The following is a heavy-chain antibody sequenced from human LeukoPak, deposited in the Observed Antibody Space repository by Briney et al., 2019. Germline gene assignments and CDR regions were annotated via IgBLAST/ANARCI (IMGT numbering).Heavy chain of an antibody. V-gene: IGHV4-59*12. D-gene: IGHD3-22*01. CDR3: ARGSSGYYYDAFDI. J-gene: IGHJ3*02. CDR2: ISQSGST. Sequence: SETLSLTCTVSGGSISTYYWSWIRQPPGKGLEWIGYISQSGSTYYNPSLKSRVIISIDRSKNQFSLKLSSVTAADTAVYYCARGSSGYYYDAFDIWGQGTMVTVSS. CDR1: GGSISTYY.